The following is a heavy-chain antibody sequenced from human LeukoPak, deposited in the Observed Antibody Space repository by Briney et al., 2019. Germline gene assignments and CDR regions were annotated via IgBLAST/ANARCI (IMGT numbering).Heavy chain of an antibody. CDR3: AREEDCGTARCSNDH. Sequence: ASVKVSCKASGYTFTAYEMHWVRQAPRQGLEYVGWINPKNGGTNSAQNFQGRVTMTWDTSVSTVYMELSRLRSDDTAVYYCAREEDCGTARCSNDHWGQGTLVTVSS. D-gene: IGHD1-1*01. V-gene: IGHV1-2*02. J-gene: IGHJ4*02. CDR1: GYTFTAYE. CDR2: INPKNGGT.